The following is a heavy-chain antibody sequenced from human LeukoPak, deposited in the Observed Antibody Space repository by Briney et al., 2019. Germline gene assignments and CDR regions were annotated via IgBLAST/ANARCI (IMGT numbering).Heavy chain of an antibody. CDR2: ISSSGSTI. CDR3: ARVDSYSGRYPPS. Sequence: GGSLRLSCAASGFTFSSYEMNWVRQAPGKGLEWVSYISSSGSTIYYADSVKGRFTISRDNAKNSLYLQMNSLRAEDTAVYYCARVDSYSGRYPPSWGQGTLVTVSS. CDR1: GFTFSSYE. J-gene: IGHJ5*02. D-gene: IGHD1-26*01. V-gene: IGHV3-48*03.